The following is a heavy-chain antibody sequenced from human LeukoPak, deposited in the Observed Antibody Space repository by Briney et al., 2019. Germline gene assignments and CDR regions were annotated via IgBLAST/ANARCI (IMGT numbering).Heavy chain of an antibody. Sequence: ASVKVSYKASGYTFTGYYMHWVRQAPGQGLEWMGWINPNSGGTNYAQKFQGRVTMTRDTSISTAYMELSRLRSDDTAVYYCARGGHDFSGYSTWFDPWGQGTLVTVSS. CDR2: INPNSGGT. V-gene: IGHV1-2*02. CDR3: ARGGHDFSGYSTWFDP. CDR1: GYTFTGYY. J-gene: IGHJ5*02. D-gene: IGHD3-3*01.